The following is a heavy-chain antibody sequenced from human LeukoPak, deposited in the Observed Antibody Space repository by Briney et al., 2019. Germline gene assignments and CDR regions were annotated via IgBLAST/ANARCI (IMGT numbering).Heavy chain of an antibody. CDR2: INTNTGNP. J-gene: IGHJ4*02. CDR3: GRDPRLGIRGYTYGYIEY. Sequence: ASVKVSCKASGYTFTSYAMNWVRQAPGQGLEWMGWINTNTGNPTYAQGFTGQFVFSLDTSVSTAYLQISSLKAEDTAVYFCGRDPRLGIRGYTYGYIEYWGQGTLVTVSS. D-gene: IGHD5-18*01. CDR1: GYTFTSYA. V-gene: IGHV7-4-1*02.